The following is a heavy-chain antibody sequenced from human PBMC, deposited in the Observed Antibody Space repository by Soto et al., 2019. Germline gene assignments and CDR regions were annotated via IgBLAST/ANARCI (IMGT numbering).Heavy chain of an antibody. V-gene: IGHV4-59*01. Sequence: SETLSLTCSVSGGSISGFYWIWIRQSPGEGLEWIAYIHSTGRTNYNPSLKSRVTVSLDMSKNQFSLQLSSVTAADTALYFCARVSNEYSGNGAFDYWGLGTPVTVSS. CDR1: GGSISGFY. D-gene: IGHD1-26*01. CDR3: ARVSNEYSGNGAFDY. J-gene: IGHJ4*02. CDR2: IHSTGRT.